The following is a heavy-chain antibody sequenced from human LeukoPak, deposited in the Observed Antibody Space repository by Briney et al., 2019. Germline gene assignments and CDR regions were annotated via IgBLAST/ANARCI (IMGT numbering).Heavy chain of an antibody. CDR2: IYYSGST. CDR1: GGSISSYY. J-gene: IGHJ4*02. V-gene: IGHV4-59*01. Sequence: SETLSLTCTVSGGSISSYYWSWIRQPPGKGLEWIGYIYYSGSTNYNPSLKSRVTISVDTSKNQFSLKLSSVTAADTAVYYCATGPYGFWSVKRGGFDYWGQGTLVTVSS. CDR3: ATGPYGFWSVKRGGFDY. D-gene: IGHD3-3*01.